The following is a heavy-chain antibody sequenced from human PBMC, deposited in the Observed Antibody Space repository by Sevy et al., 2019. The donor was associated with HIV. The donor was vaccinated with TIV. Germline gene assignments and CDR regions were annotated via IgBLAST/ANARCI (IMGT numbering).Heavy chain of an antibody. CDR1: GYTFTSYG. D-gene: IGHD6-13*01. V-gene: IGHV1-18*01. J-gene: IGHJ4*02. CDR3: ARDWLVSSSWSLGDY. CDR2: ISAYNGNT. Sequence: ASVKVSCKASGYTFTSYGISWVRQAPGQGLEWMGWISAYNGNTNYAQKLQGRVTMTTDTSTSTAYMELRGLRSDDTAVYYCARDWLVSSSWSLGDYWGQGTLVTVSS.